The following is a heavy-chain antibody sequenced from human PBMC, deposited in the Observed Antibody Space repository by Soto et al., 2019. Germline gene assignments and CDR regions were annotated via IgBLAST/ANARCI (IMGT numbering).Heavy chain of an antibody. Sequence: SVKVSCKASRGTFNNYALTWVRQAPGQGLEWMGGIIPVSATTNYAPKFQGRLTITADEATNTAYMELSSLITDDTAVYYCASSYGTSWYGDYWGQGTLVTVSS. CDR1: RGTFNNYA. V-gene: IGHV1-69*13. CDR2: IIPVSATT. J-gene: IGHJ4*02. CDR3: ASSYGTSWYGDY. D-gene: IGHD6-13*01.